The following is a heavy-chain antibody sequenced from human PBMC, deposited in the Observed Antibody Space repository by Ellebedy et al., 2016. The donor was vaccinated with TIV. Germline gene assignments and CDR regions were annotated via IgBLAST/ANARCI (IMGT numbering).Heavy chain of an antibody. J-gene: IGHJ4*02. V-gene: IGHV4-34*01. CDR1: GGSFSGYY. D-gene: IGHD1-26*01. CDR2: INHSGST. CDR3: ARHGQLGELLQG. Sequence: MPGGSLRLSCAVYGGSFSGYYWSWIRQPPGKGLEWIGEINHSGSTNYNPSLKSRVTISVDTSKNQFSLKLSSVTAADTAVYYCARHGQLGELLQGWGQGTLVTVSS.